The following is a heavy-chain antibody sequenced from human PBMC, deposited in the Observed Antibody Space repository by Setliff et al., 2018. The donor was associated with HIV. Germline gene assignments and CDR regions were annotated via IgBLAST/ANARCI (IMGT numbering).Heavy chain of an antibody. V-gene: IGHV4-34*01. Sequence: LTCAVYGGPFSGYYRTWIRQSPERGLEWIGEINQGRTTDYNPSLKRRVSISVDTSKNQFSLKLRSVTVADTAVYFCARSRGSRYDTASNRRGYYYDFWSQGTQVTV. CDR3: ARSRGSRYDTASNRRGYYYDF. CDR1: GGPFSGYY. J-gene: IGHJ4*02. CDR2: INQGRTT. D-gene: IGHD3-3*01.